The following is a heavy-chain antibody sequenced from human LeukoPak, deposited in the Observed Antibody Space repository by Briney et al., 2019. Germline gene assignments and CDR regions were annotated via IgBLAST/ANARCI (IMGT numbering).Heavy chain of an antibody. J-gene: IGHJ4*02. CDR1: GYSISSGYY. CDR2: IYHSGST. D-gene: IGHD4-23*01. Sequence: SETLSLTCTDSGYSISSGYYWGWIRQPPGKGLEWIGSIYHSGSTYYNPSLKSRVTISVDTSKNQFSLKLSSVTAADTAVYYCAREGGGKLDYWGQGTLVTVSS. V-gene: IGHV4-38-2*02. CDR3: AREGGGKLDY.